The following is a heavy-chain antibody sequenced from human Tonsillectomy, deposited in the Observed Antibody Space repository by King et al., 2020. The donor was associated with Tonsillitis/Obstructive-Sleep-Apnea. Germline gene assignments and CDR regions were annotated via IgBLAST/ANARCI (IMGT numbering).Heavy chain of an antibody. CDR2: ISGSGGST. J-gene: IGHJ5*02. CDR1: GFTFSSYA. Sequence: VQLVESGGGLVQPGGSLRLSCAASGFTFSSYAMSWVRQAPGKGLEWVSAISGSGGSTYYADSVKGRFTISSDNSKNTLDLQMNSLRAEDTAVYYCAKDVVTTVTTVRWFDPWGQGTLVTVSS. V-gene: IGHV3-23*04. D-gene: IGHD4-17*01. CDR3: AKDVVTTVTTVRWFDP.